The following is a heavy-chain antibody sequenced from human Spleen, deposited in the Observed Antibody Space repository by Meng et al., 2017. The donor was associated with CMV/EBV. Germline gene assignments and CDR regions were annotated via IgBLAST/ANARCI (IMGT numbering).Heavy chain of an antibody. Sequence: GGSLRLSCTASGFTFGDYGMSWVRQAPGKGLEWVGFIRRKAYGGTTEYAASVKGRFSISRDDSKSIAYLQMSSLKTEDTAIYYCARVIVGEEYFDYWGQGTLVTVSS. V-gene: IGHV3-49*04. CDR2: IRRKAYGGTT. D-gene: IGHD1-26*01. CDR1: GFTFGDYG. J-gene: IGHJ4*02. CDR3: ARVIVGEEYFDY.